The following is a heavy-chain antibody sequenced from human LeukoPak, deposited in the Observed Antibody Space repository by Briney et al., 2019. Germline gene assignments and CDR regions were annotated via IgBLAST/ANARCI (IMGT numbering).Heavy chain of an antibody. Sequence: GASVKVSCKASGGTFSSYAISWVRQAPGQGLEWMGGIIPIFGTANYAQKFQGRVTITTDESTSTAYMELSSLRSEDTAVYYCATYHCTGVSCYANWFDPWGQGTLVTVSS. CDR2: IIPIFGTA. J-gene: IGHJ5*02. CDR1: GGTFSSYA. D-gene: IGHD2-15*01. V-gene: IGHV1-69*05. CDR3: ATYHCTGVSCYANWFDP.